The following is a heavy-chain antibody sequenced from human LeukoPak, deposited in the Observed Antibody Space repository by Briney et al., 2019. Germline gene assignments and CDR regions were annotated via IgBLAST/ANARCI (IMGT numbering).Heavy chain of an antibody. V-gene: IGHV1-3*01. CDR3: ARGKPPSGWYWFEP. D-gene: IGHD6-19*01. Sequence: ASVKVSCKASGYTFTSYAMHCVRQAPGQRLGWMGWINAGNGNTKYSQKFQGRVTITRDTSASTAYMELSSLRSEETVVYYCARGKPPSGWYWFEPWGQGPLVTVSS. J-gene: IGHJ5*02. CDR1: GYTFTSYA. CDR2: INAGNGNT.